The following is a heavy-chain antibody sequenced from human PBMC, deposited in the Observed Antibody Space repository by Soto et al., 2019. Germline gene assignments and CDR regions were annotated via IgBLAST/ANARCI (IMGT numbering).Heavy chain of an antibody. CDR3: ASGFCRGGTCNRHLES. CDR1: DYIVGRNF. D-gene: IGHD1-1*01. Sequence: GGSQRLSCAVTDYIVGRNFMTWVRQAPGKGLESVAVIYSGGNTHHADSVKGRFTISRDTSKNTLYLQMYSLRVEDTALYYCASGFCRGGTCNRHLESWGQGTLVTVSS. J-gene: IGHJ5*02. V-gene: IGHV3-66*01. CDR2: IYSGGNT.